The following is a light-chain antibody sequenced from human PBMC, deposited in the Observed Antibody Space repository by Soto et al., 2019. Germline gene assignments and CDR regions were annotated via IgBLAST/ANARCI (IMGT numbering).Light chain of an antibody. CDR2: HAS. Sequence: IVLTQSPAILSLSPGERATLSCRASQSVTNSLAWYQQKPGQAPRLLIYHASNRATGVPARFSGSGSGTDFTLTISSLEPADFAVYYCQQRRTFGQGTKV. CDR1: QSVTNS. J-gene: IGKJ1*01. V-gene: IGKV3-11*01. CDR3: QQRRT.